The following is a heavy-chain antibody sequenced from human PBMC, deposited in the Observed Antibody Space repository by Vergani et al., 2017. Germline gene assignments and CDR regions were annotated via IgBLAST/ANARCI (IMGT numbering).Heavy chain of an antibody. Sequence: QVQLVQSGAEVKKPGASVKVSCKASGYTFTSYYMHWVRQAPGQGLEWMGIINPSGGSTSYAQKFQGRVTMTRDTSTSTVYMELSSLRSEDTAVYYCARDPEMTMIVVAGGGFDYWGQGTLVTVSS. CDR3: ARDPEMTMIVVAGGGFDY. CDR2: INPSGGST. CDR1: GYTFTSYY. D-gene: IGHD3-22*01. V-gene: IGHV1-46*01. J-gene: IGHJ4*02.